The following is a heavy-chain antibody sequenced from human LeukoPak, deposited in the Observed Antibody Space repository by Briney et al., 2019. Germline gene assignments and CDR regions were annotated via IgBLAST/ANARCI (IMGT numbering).Heavy chain of an antibody. V-gene: IGHV1-69*04. D-gene: IGHD3-9*01. CDR2: IIPILGIA. CDR1: GGTFSSYA. J-gene: IGHJ4*02. Sequence: SVKVSRKASGGTFSSYAISWVRQAPGQGLEWMGRIIPILGIANYAQKFQGRVTITADKSTSTAYMELSSLRSEDTAVYYCARDGILTGWGQGTLVTVSS. CDR3: ARDGILTG.